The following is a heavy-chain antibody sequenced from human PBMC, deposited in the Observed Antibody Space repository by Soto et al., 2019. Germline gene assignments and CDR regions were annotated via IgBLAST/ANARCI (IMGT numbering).Heavy chain of an antibody. V-gene: IGHV3-30*03. J-gene: IGHJ6*02. D-gene: IGHD4-4*01. Sequence: GGSLRLSCAASGFTFSSYGMHWVRQAPGKGLEWVAVISYDGSNKYYADSVKGRFTISRDNSKNTLYLQMNSLRAEDTAVYYCATTVTTGGMDVWGQGTTVTVSS. CDR1: GFTFSSYG. CDR3: ATTVTTGGMDV. CDR2: ISYDGSNK.